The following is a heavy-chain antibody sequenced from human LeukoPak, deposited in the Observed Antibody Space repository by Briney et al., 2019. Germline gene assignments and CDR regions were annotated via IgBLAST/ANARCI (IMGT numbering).Heavy chain of an antibody. D-gene: IGHD5-12*01. J-gene: IGHJ4*02. CDR1: GFTFSSYW. V-gene: IGHV3-7*01. CDR2: INQGGSAK. Sequence: GGSLRLSCAASGFTFSSYWMSWVRQAPGKGLEWVANINQGGSAKYYVDSVKGRFTISRDNAKNSLYLEMNSLRVEDTAVYYCARDLGHTGYDLYDYWGQGTLVTVSS. CDR3: ARDLGHTGYDLYDY.